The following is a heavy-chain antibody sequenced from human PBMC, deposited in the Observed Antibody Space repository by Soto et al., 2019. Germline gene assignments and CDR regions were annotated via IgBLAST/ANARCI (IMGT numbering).Heavy chain of an antibody. CDR3: ARLGGYYQAFDQ. J-gene: IGHJ4*02. D-gene: IGHD3-22*01. Sequence: SETLSLTCTVSGGSMNTYYWGWFRQPPGKGLEWVGYIYYSGSTTYSPSLKSRVTISLDTSKNQFSLILNSVTAADTAVCYCARLGGYYQAFDQWGQGSLVTVS. V-gene: IGHV4-59*08. CDR2: IYYSGST. CDR1: GGSMNTYY.